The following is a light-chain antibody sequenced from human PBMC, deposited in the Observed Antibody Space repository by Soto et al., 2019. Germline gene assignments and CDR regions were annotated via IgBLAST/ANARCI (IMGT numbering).Light chain of an antibody. Sequence: AIQMTQSPSSLSASVGDRVTITCRASQDIRHDLVWYQERPGQAPKLLIYAASNLQTGVPSRFSGSGSGTDCTLTISSLQPEDFATYYCLQDYNYPWTFGQGTKVEV. CDR3: LQDYNYPWT. J-gene: IGKJ1*01. CDR1: QDIRHD. CDR2: AAS. V-gene: IGKV1-6*01.